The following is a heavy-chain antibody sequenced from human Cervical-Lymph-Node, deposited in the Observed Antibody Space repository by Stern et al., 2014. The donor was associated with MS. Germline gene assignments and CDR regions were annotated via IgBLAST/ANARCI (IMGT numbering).Heavy chain of an antibody. V-gene: IGHV1-24*01. J-gene: IGHJ5*02. Sequence: QVPLGQSGAEVKKPGASVKVSCKVSGHTLTELSLHWVRQAPRKGLEWMGGFDPEDGETIYAQKFQGRVTMTEDTSTDTAYMELSSLRSEDTAVYYCATDGGEGDYGWGGNWFDPWGQGTLVSVSS. CDR3: ATDGGEGDYGWGGNWFDP. D-gene: IGHD3-16*01. CDR1: GHTLTELS. CDR2: FDPEDGET.